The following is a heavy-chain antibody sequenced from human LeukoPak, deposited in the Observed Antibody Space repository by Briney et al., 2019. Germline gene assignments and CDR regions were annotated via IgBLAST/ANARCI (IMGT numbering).Heavy chain of an antibody. V-gene: IGHV3-30*02. CDR1: GFTFSSYW. CDR2: IGFDGRNK. J-gene: IGHJ4*02. Sequence: PGGSLRLSCAASGFTFSSYWMSWVRQAPGKGLEWVALIGFDGRNKYPTDTVNGRFTISRDNSKNTLYLQMSSLRPEDTAVYYCAKAPDSGYAPRRYFEYWGQGTQVTVSS. CDR3: AKAPDSGYAPRRYFEY. D-gene: IGHD5-12*01.